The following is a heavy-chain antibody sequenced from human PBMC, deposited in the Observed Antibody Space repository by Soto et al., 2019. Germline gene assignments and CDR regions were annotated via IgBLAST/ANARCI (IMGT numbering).Heavy chain of an antibody. J-gene: IGHJ4*02. D-gene: IGHD6-19*01. Sequence: PGGSLRLSCAASGFTFSSYGMHWVRQAPGKGLEWVANIWYDGTNKYYADSVKGRFTISRDNSNNTLYLQMNSLRAEDTAVYYCARDVSSIRLAVALQYWGQGTLVTSPQ. CDR3: ARDVSSIRLAVALQY. CDR2: IWYDGTNK. V-gene: IGHV3-33*01. CDR1: GFTFSSYG.